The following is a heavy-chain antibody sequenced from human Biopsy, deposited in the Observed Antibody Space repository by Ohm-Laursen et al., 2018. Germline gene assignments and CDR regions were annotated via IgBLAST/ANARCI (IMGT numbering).Heavy chain of an antibody. J-gene: IGHJ4*02. CDR1: GYKFTSYG. CDR2: ISGYNGNT. Sequence: GASVKVSCKVSGYKFTSYGMSWVRQAPGQGFEWMGRISGYNGNTNYAQKFQGRITMTIDAATSTGYMDLRSLKSDDTDVYYCARIAAAGWDDYWGQGTLVTASS. CDR3: ARIAAAGWDDY. D-gene: IGHD6-25*01. V-gene: IGHV1-18*01.